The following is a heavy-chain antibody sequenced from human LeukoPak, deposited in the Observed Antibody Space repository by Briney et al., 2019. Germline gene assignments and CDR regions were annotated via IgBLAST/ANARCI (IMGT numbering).Heavy chain of an antibody. J-gene: IGHJ4*02. Sequence: ASVKVSCKTSGYTFTSYGVSWVRQAPGQGLEWMGWISTYNGNTNYAQKFQGRVTITADESTSTAYMELSSLRSEDTAVYYCAAGCSSTSCYLKGPLDYWGQGTLVTVSS. CDR3: AAGCSSTSCYLKGPLDY. V-gene: IGHV1-18*01. CDR2: ISTYNGNT. CDR1: GYTFTSYG. D-gene: IGHD2-2*01.